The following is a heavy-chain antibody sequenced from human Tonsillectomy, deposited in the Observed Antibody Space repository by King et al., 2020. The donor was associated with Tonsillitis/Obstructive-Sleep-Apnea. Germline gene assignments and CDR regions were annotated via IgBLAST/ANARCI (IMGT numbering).Heavy chain of an antibody. CDR2: INHSGST. Sequence: VQLQQWGAGLLKPSETLSLTCAVYGGSFSGSYWSWIRQSPGKGLEWIWEINHSGSTNYNPSLKSRVTISVDTSKNQFSLSLSSVTAADTAVYYCARGDIVVVVAARDYYYYMDVWGKGTTVTVSS. D-gene: IGHD2-15*01. V-gene: IGHV4-34*01. J-gene: IGHJ6*03. CDR1: GGSFSGSY. CDR3: ARGDIVVVVAARDYYYYMDV.